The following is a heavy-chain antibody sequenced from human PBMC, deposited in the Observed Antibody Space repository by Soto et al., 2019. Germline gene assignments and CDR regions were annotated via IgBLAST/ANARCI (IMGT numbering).Heavy chain of an antibody. CDR1: GGTFSSYT. CDR2: IIPILGIA. Sequence: QVQLVQSGAEVKKPGSSVKVSCKASGGTFSSYTISWVRQAPGQGLEWMGRIIPILGIANYAQKFEGRVTITADKSTSTAYMELSSLRSEDTAVYYCARAYSGYDEGGAFDIWGQGTMVTVSS. D-gene: IGHD5-12*01. J-gene: IGHJ3*02. CDR3: ARAYSGYDEGGAFDI. V-gene: IGHV1-69*02.